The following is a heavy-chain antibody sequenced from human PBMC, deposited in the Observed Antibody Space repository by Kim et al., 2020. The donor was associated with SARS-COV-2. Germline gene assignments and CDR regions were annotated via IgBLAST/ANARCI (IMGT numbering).Heavy chain of an antibody. V-gene: IGHV3-23*01. J-gene: IGHJ6*03. CDR3: AKLYSYMDI. Sequence: GGSLRLSCAASGFTFSIYAMTWVRQAPGKGLEWVSSITYNGGDTFYADSVKGRFTISRDNSKNTIFLQMNSLRAEDTALYYCAKLYSYMDIWGKGTAVTVSS. CDR2: ITYNGGDT. CDR1: GFTFSIYA.